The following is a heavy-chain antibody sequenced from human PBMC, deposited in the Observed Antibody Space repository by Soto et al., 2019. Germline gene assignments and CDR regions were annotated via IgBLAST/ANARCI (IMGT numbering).Heavy chain of an antibody. V-gene: IGHV3-33*01. J-gene: IGHJ4*02. CDR3: VRGVVGATTRIDY. Sequence: QVQLVESGGGVVQPGRSLRLSCAASGFTFSSYGMHWVRQAPGKGLEWVAVIWYDGSNKYYADSVKGRFTISRDNSKNTLYLEMNSLRAEGTAVYYCVRGVVGATTRIDYWGQGTLVTVSS. D-gene: IGHD1-26*01. CDR2: IWYDGSNK. CDR1: GFTFSSYG.